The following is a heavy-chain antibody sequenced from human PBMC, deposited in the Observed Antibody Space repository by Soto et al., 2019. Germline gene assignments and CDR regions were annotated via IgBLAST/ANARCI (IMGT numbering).Heavy chain of an antibody. CDR1: GYSFTSYW. Sequence: GESLKISCKGSGYSFTSYWIGWVRQMPGKGLEWMGIIYPGDSDTRYSPSFQGQVTISADKSISTAYLQWSSLKASDTAMYYCARAYYYGSGSYYKTPMFDYWGQGTLVTVSS. CDR3: ARAYYYGSGSYYKTPMFDY. CDR2: IYPGDSDT. J-gene: IGHJ4*02. D-gene: IGHD3-10*01. V-gene: IGHV5-51*01.